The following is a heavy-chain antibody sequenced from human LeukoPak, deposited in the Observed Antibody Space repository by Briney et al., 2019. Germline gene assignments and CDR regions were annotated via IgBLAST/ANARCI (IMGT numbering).Heavy chain of an antibody. CDR2: INHSGST. CDR1: GGSFSGYY. Sequence: PSETLSLTCAVYGGSFSGYYWSWIRQPPGKGLEWIGEINHSGSTNYNPSLKSRVTISVDTSKNQFSLKLSSVTAADTAVYYCAGGSRFYLNHFDYWGQGTLVTVSS. CDR3: AGGSRFYLNHFDY. V-gene: IGHV4-34*01. D-gene: IGHD2-15*01. J-gene: IGHJ4*02.